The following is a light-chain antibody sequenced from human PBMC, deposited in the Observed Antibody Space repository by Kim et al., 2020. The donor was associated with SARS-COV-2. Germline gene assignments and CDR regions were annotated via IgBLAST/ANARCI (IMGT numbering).Light chain of an antibody. Sequence: SSELTQPPSVSVSPGQTASITCSGDKLGDKYACWYQQKPGQSPVLVIYQDSKRPSGIPERFSGSSSGNTATLTISGTQAMDEADYYCQAWDSSIVVFGGG. J-gene: IGLJ2*01. V-gene: IGLV3-1*01. CDR2: QDS. CDR3: QAWDSSIVV. CDR1: KLGDKY.